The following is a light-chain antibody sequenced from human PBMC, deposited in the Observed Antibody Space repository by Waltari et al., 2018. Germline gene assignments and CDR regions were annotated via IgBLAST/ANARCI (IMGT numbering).Light chain of an antibody. Sequence: CRASQRVRGAVAWYQQKAGQAPRLLIYGASSRATGIPDRFSGSGSGTDFSLTISRLEPEDFEVYYCQHYVRLPATFGQGTKVEI. CDR1: QRVRGA. V-gene: IGKV3-20*01. CDR2: GAS. J-gene: IGKJ1*01. CDR3: QHYVRLPAT.